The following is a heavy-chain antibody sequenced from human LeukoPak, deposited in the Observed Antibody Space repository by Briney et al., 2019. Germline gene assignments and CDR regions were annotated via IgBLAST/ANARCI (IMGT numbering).Heavy chain of an antibody. CDR1: GFTFDDYV. CDR3: AKGVVTANRYLDDAFDI. V-gene: IGHV3-9*01. CDR2: ISWNSGSI. Sequence: GGSLRLSCAASGFTFDDYVMNWVRQAPGKGLEWVSGISWNSGSIGYADSVKGRFTISRDNAKNSLYLQMNSLRAEDTALYYCAKGVVTANRYLDDAFDIWGQGTMVTVSS. D-gene: IGHD2-21*02. J-gene: IGHJ3*02.